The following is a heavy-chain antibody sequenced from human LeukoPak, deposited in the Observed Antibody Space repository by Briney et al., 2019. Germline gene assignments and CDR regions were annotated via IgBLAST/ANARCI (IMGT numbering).Heavy chain of an antibody. J-gene: IGHJ4*02. CDR2: ISNSGSTI. CDR1: GFTFSTYE. V-gene: IGHV3-48*03. D-gene: IGHD3-10*01. Sequence: HPGGSLRLSCAASGFTFSTYEMNWVRQAPGKGLEWVSYISNSGSTIYYADSVKGRFTISRDNAKNSLYLQMNSLRAEDTAVYYCARTYPEWFGEFDYWGQGTLVTVSS. CDR3: ARTYPEWFGEFDY.